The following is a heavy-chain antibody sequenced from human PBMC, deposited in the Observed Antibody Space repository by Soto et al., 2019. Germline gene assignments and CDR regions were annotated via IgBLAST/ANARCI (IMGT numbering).Heavy chain of an antibody. CDR1: GYTFTSYA. J-gene: IGHJ6*02. V-gene: IGHV1-3*01. CDR2: INAGNGNT. Sequence: EASVKVSCKASGYTFTSYAMHWVRQAPGQRLEWMGWINAGNGNTKYSQKFQGRVTITRDTSASTAYMELSSLRSEDTAVYYCARNRLDIPLMDVWGQGTTVTVSS. D-gene: IGHD2-2*03. CDR3: ARNRLDIPLMDV.